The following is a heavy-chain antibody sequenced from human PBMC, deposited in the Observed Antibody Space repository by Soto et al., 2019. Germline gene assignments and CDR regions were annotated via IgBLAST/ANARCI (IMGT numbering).Heavy chain of an antibody. D-gene: IGHD3-22*01. J-gene: IGHJ4*02. V-gene: IGHV3-30-3*01. Sequence: GGSLRLSCAASGFTFSSYAMHWVRQAPGKGLEWVAVISYDGSNKYYADSVKGRFTISRDNSKNTLYLQMNSLRAEDTAVYYCARDRDLVVVIGIFDYWGQGTLVTVSS. CDR1: GFTFSSYA. CDR3: ARDRDLVVVIGIFDY. CDR2: ISYDGSNK.